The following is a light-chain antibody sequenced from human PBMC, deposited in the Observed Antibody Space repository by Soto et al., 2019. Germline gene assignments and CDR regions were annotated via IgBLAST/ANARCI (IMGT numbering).Light chain of an antibody. V-gene: IGKV3-15*01. Sequence: VKTPSPSTPSVSPGGRAHLSCKASQSFNSNFGWYQQKPGQGPQLLMFRASIRATGFPARFSGSGSGTEFNITISSLQSEDSAIYYCQQYNNWPRATFGGGTKVEIK. CDR1: QSFNSN. J-gene: IGKJ4*01. CDR3: QQYNNWPRAT. CDR2: RAS.